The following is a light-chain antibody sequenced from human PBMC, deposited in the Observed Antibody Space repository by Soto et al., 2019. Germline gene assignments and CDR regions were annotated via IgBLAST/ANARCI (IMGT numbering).Light chain of an antibody. CDR1: QSVSSSY. CDR3: QKYGSFWT. V-gene: IGKV3-20*01. CDR2: GAS. Sequence: ELVLTQSPGTLSLSPGERATLSCRASQSVSSSYLAWYQQKPGQAPRLLIYGASSRATGIPDRFSGSGSGTDFTLTIRRLEPEDFAVYYCQKYGSFWTFGQGTKVDIK. J-gene: IGKJ1*01.